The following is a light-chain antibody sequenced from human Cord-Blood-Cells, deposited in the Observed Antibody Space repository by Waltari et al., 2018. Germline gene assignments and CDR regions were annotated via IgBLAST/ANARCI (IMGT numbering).Light chain of an antibody. V-gene: IGKV1-39*01. Sequence: DIQMSQSPSSLSASVGDRVTITCRASQNISSYLNWYQQKPGKAPKHLIYAASSLQSGVPSRFRGSGSGTDVTLTISSLQPEDFATYYCQQSYSTPLTFGGGTKVEIK. CDR1: QNISSY. CDR3: QQSYSTPLT. J-gene: IGKJ4*01. CDR2: AAS.